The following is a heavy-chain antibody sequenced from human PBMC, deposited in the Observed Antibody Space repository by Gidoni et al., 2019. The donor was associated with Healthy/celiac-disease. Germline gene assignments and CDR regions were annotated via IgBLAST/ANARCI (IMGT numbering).Heavy chain of an antibody. CDR2: IYTSGST. Sequence: QVQLQESGPGLVKPSQTLSLTCTVSGGSISSGSYYWRWIRPPAGKGLEWIGRIYTSGSTNYNPSLKSRVTISVDTSKNQFSLKLSSVTAADTAVYYCARESDCSGGSCYGEIYYYYYYMDVWGKGTTVTVSS. J-gene: IGHJ6*03. V-gene: IGHV4-61*02. CDR3: ARESDCSGGSCYGEIYYYYYYMDV. D-gene: IGHD2-15*01. CDR1: GGSISSGSYY.